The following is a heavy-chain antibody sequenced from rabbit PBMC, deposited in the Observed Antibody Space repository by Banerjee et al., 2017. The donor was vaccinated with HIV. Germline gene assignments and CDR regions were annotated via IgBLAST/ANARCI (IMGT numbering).Heavy chain of an antibody. CDR3: ARSGSNYWNL. V-gene: IGHV1S40*01. Sequence: QSLEESGGDLVKPGAFLTLTCTASGFSLSIYEMCWVRQAPGKGLEWIACSYAGSSGSTYYANWAKGRFTISKTSSTTVTLQMTSLTAADTATYFCARSGSNYWNLWGPGTLVTVS. D-gene: IGHD8-1*01. CDR1: GFSLSIYE. CDR2: SYAGSSGST. J-gene: IGHJ4*01.